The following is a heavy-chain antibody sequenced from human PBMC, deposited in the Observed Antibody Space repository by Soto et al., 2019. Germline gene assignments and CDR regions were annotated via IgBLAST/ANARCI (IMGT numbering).Heavy chain of an antibody. CDR1: GYPFTGHY. V-gene: IGHV1-2*02. CDR3: ARGGSWYAF. CDR2: ISNSGDT. D-gene: IGHD6-13*01. Sequence: ASVKVSCKTSGYPFTGHYIHWLRQAPGQGFELLWWISNSGDTKYAQNFQGRVSMTRDTSITTAYMELKGLQSGDTAVYYCARGGSWYAFWGQGTLVTVYS. J-gene: IGHJ4*02.